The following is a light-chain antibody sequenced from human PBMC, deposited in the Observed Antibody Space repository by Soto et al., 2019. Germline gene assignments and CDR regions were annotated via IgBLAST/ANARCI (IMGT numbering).Light chain of an antibody. CDR1: QSVDSNY. V-gene: IGKV3-20*01. J-gene: IGKJ4*01. Sequence: EIVLTQSPGTLSLSPGEGATLSCRASQSVDSNYLAWYQKKPGQAPRLLIYGASSRATGIPDRFRGSGSGTDFTLTISRLEPEDFAVYYCQQYGSSLNTFGGGTKVEIK. CDR3: QQYGSSLNT. CDR2: GAS.